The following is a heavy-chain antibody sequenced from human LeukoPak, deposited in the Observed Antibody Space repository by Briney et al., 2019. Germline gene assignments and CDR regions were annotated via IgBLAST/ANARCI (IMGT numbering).Heavy chain of an antibody. D-gene: IGHD6-19*01. CDR2: VRYDSSNK. CDR1: GFTFSGYG. J-gene: IGHJ4*02. Sequence: PGGSLRLSCAASGFTFSGYGMHWVRQAPGKGLEWVAFVRYDSSNKYYADSVKGRFTVSRDNSKNMLYLQMNSLRAEDTAVYFCARRSGVAVAGAFDYWGQGTLVTVSS. CDR3: ARRSGVAVAGAFDY. V-gene: IGHV3-30*02.